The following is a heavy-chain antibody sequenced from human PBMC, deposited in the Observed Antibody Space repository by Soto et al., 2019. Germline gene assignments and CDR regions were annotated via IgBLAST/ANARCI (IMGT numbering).Heavy chain of an antibody. D-gene: IGHD3-22*01. CDR2: IRSKANSYAT. Sequence: EVQLVESGGGLVQPGGSLKLSCAASGFTFSGSAMHWVRQASGKGLEWVGRIRSKANSYATAYAASVKGRFTISRDDSKNTAYLQMSSLKTEDTAVYYCTRLYYRLNDYYGMDVWGQGTTVTVSS. J-gene: IGHJ6*02. V-gene: IGHV3-73*02. CDR3: TRLYYRLNDYYGMDV. CDR1: GFTFSGSA.